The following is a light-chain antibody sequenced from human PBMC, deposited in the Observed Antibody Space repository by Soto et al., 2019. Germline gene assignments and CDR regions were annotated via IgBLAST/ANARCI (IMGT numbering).Light chain of an antibody. V-gene: IGKV1-9*01. J-gene: IGKJ2*01. CDR3: QQLYSYPHT. CDR2: AAS. CDR1: QVISSY. Sequence: DIQLTQSPSFLSASVGDRVTITCRASQVISSYLAWYQQKPGKAPKLLIYAASTLQSGVPSRFSGSESGTELTLTISSLQPEDFATYYCQQLYSYPHTFGQGTNVDIK.